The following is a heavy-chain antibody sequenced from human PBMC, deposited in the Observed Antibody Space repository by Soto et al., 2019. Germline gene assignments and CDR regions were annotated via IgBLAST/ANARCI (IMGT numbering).Heavy chain of an antibody. V-gene: IGHV3-74*01. CDR1: GFTFSSYW. Sequence: EVQLVESGENLVQPGGSLRLSCAASGFTFSSYWIHWVRQAPGKGLVWVSRIKGDEITTNYADSVKGRFTISRDNAKNTVFLPMHRPRAEDPALYYCARGLYGAYGQDFWGQGILVTVSS. CDR3: ARGLYGAYGQDF. J-gene: IGHJ4*02. D-gene: IGHD4-17*01. CDR2: IKGDEITT.